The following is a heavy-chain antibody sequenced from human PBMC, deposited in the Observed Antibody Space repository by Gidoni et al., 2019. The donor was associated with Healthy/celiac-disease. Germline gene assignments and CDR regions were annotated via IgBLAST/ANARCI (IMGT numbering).Heavy chain of an antibody. CDR2: ISYDGSNK. CDR1: GFTFISYA. Sequence: QVQLVESGGGVVHPGRSLRLSRAASGFTFISYAMHWVRQAPGKGLEWVAVISYDGSNKYYADSVKGRFTISRDNSKNTLYLQMNSLRAEDTAVYYCARGGGMQQLPKGLDYWGQGTLVTVSS. CDR3: ARGGGMQQLPKGLDY. J-gene: IGHJ4*02. V-gene: IGHV3-30-3*01. D-gene: IGHD6-13*01.